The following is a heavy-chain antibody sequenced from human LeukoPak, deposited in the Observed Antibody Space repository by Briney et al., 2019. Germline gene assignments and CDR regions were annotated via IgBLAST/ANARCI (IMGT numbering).Heavy chain of an antibody. V-gene: IGHV3-7*04. CDR1: GFSFSNFW. J-gene: IGHJ4*02. CDR3: ARGDDSSGDH. Sequence: GGSLRLSCAVSGFSFSNFWMSWVRQAPGRGLEWVANIHPEGNEKYHVESVKGRFTISRDNTKNLLSPQMNGLRVEDTAVYYCARGDDSSGDHWGQGTLVTVSS. CDR2: IHPEGNEK. D-gene: IGHD1-1*01.